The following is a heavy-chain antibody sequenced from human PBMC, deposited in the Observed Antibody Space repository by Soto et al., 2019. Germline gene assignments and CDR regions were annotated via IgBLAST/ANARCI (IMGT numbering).Heavy chain of an antibody. D-gene: IGHD3-3*01. V-gene: IGHV3-30*18. CDR3: VKDGSLEVPDVPLEEYYVDH. CDR2: ISYHGRNK. Sequence: GGSLRLSCAASGFTFSCYVMHWVRQSPGKGLEWVAVISYHGRNKYYVDSLKGRFTISRDDSKNTLYLQMDSVRAEDTAVYYCVKDGSLEVPDVPLEEYYVDHWGQGTLVTVSS. CDR1: GFTFSCYV. J-gene: IGHJ4*02.